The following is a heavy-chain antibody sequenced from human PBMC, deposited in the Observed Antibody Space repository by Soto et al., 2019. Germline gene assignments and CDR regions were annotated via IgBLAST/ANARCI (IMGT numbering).Heavy chain of an antibody. Sequence: QVQLRESGPGLVKPSQTLSLTCTVSGGSINSGGYYWNWIRQHPGKGLEWIGYMYYSGSTYYNPSLGSRVIISADASENLFTLKLSSVTAADTAVYFCARGYRQSGYSSSWVFDYWGQGTLVNVSS. D-gene: IGHD6-13*01. CDR3: ARGYRQSGYSSSWVFDY. CDR1: GGSINSGGYY. J-gene: IGHJ4*02. CDR2: MYYSGST. V-gene: IGHV4-31*03.